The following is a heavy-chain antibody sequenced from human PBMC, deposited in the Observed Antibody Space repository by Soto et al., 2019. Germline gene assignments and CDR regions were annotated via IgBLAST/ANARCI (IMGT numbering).Heavy chain of an antibody. J-gene: IGHJ4*02. Sequence: ASVKVSCKAPGYTYTSYALHCARQSPGQRLEWMGWINAGNGNTKYSQKFQGRVTITRDTSASTAYMELSSLRSEDTAVYYCARSIVVVTALDYWGQGTLVTVSS. CDR3: ARSIVVVTALDY. CDR2: INAGNGNT. V-gene: IGHV1-3*01. D-gene: IGHD2-21*02. CDR1: GYTYTSYA.